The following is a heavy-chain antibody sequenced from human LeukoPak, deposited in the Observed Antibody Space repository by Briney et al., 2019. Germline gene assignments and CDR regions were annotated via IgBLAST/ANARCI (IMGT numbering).Heavy chain of an antibody. CDR2: ISSSSSYI. J-gene: IGHJ3*02. CDR1: GFTFSSYS. CDR3: ASVGADDAFDI. V-gene: IGHV3-21*01. D-gene: IGHD1-26*01. Sequence: GGSLRLSCAASGFTFSSYSMNWVRQAPGKGLEWVSSISSSSSYIYYADSVKGRFTISRDNAKNSLYPQMNSLRAEDTAVYYCASVGADDAFDIWGQGTMVTVSS.